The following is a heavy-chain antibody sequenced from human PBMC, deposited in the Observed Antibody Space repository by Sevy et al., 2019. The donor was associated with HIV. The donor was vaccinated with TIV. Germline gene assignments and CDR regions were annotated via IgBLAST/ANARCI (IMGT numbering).Heavy chain of an antibody. Sequence: GGSLRLSCAASGFTFSSYGMHWVRQAPGKGLEWVAVIWYDGSNKYYADSVKGRFTISRDNSKNTLYLQMNSLRAEDTAVYYCARDVDTAMATGYFDYWGQGTLVTVSS. V-gene: IGHV3-33*01. CDR1: GFTFSSYG. J-gene: IGHJ4*02. D-gene: IGHD5-18*01. CDR2: IWYDGSNK. CDR3: ARDVDTAMATGYFDY.